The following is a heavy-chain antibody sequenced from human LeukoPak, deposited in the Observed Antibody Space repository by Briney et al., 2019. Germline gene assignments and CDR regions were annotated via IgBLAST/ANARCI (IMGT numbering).Heavy chain of an antibody. Sequence: PGRSLRLSCVASGFKFDNYAMHWVRQAPGKGLEWVAGLSWKSHVEGYVDSVKGRFTISRDNAKNSVYLQMNSMRGDETAVYFCAKDGSGTYGGYMDVWGKGTTVVVS. CDR1: GFKFDNYA. CDR3: AKDGSGTYGGYMDV. V-gene: IGHV3-9*01. D-gene: IGHD1-26*01. CDR2: LSWKSHVE. J-gene: IGHJ6*03.